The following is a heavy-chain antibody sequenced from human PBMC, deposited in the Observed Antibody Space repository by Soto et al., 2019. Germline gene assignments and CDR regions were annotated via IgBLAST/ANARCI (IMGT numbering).Heavy chain of an antibody. J-gene: IGHJ5*02. Sequence: SETLSLTCTVSGGSISDDTYYWGWIRQPPGKGLEWIGSIYYSGTSSYNPSLESRVTMSVETSKSQLSLRLTSVTATDTAVYYCARLGAYYQSLDPWGPGTLVTVSS. CDR2: IYYSGTS. V-gene: IGHV4-39*01. CDR3: ARLGAYYQSLDP. CDR1: GGSISDDTYY. D-gene: IGHD3-22*01.